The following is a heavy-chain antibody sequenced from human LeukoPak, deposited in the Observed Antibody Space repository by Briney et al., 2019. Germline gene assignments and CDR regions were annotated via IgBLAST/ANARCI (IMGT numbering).Heavy chain of an antibody. V-gene: IGHV1-2*02. CDR2: INPNSGGT. Sequence: ASVEVSCKASGYTFTGYYMHWVRQAPGQGLEWMGWINPNSGGTNYAQKFQGRVTMTRDTSISTAYMELSRLRSDDTAVYYCARSEYSSSSVLFDYWGQGTLVTVSS. D-gene: IGHD6-6*01. J-gene: IGHJ4*02. CDR1: GYTFTGYY. CDR3: ARSEYSSSSVLFDY.